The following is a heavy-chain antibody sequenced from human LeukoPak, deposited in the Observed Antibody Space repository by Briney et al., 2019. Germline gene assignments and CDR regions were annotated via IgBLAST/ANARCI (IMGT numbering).Heavy chain of an antibody. J-gene: IGHJ6*03. CDR2: ISGSDDST. V-gene: IGHV3-23*01. CDR1: GFTFSTYA. D-gene: IGHD6-19*01. Sequence: GGSLRLSCAASGFTFSTYAMSWVRQAPGKGLEWVSAISGSDDSTYYADSVKGRFTISRDNAKNSLYLQMNSLRAEDTAVYYCARGVGPYSSGWYWGYYYYYYMDVWGKGTTVTISS. CDR3: ARGVGPYSSGWYWGYYYYYYMDV.